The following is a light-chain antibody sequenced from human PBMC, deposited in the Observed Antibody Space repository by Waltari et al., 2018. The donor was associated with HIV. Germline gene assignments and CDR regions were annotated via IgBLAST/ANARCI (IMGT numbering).Light chain of an antibody. CDR3: SSYAGSNSYV. CDR1: SSAVGGYNY. Sequence: QSALTQPPSASGSPGQSVTISCTGTSSAVGGYNYVSWYQQHPGKAPNLMIYEVTKRPSGVPDRFSGSKSGNTASLTVSGLQAEDEADYYCSSYAGSNSYVFGTGTKVTVL. V-gene: IGLV2-8*01. J-gene: IGLJ1*01. CDR2: EVT.